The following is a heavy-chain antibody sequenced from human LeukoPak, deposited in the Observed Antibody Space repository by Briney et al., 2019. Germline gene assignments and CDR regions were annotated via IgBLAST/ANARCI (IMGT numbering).Heavy chain of an antibody. D-gene: IGHD1-7*01. J-gene: IGHJ6*03. CDR3: ARYPYNWNCEGLASGYYYYYMDV. CDR1: GGSISSYY. V-gene: IGHV4-59*01. Sequence: SETLSLTCTVSGGSISSYYWSWIRQPPGKGLEWIGYIYYSGSTNYNPSLKSRVTISVDTSKNQFSLKLSSVTAADTAVYYCARYPYNWNCEGLASGYYYYYMDVWGKGTTVTVSS. CDR2: IYYSGST.